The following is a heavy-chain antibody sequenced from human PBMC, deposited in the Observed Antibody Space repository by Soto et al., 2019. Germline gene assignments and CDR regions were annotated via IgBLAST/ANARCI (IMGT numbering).Heavy chain of an antibody. D-gene: IGHD6-6*01. CDR2: ISSSSSYI. V-gene: IGHV3-21*01. J-gene: IGHJ4*02. CDR1: GFTFSSYS. Sequence: GGSLRLSCAASGFTFSSYSMNWVRQAPGKGLEWVSSISSSSSYIYYADSVKGRFTISRDNAKNSLYLQMNGLRAEDTAVYYCARAGEYSSSSFDYWGQGTLVTVSS. CDR3: ARAGEYSSSSFDY.